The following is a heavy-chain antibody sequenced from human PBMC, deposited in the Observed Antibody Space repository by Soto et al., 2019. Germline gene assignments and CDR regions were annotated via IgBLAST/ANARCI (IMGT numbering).Heavy chain of an antibody. CDR2: ISAYNGNT. CDR3: ASHILTGHNYYYYGMDV. CDR1: GYTFTSYG. Sequence: ASVKVSCKASGYTFTSYGISWVRQAPGQGLEWMGWISAYNGNTNYAQKLQGRVTMTTDTSTSTAYMELRSLRSDDTAVYYCASHILTGHNYYYYGMDVWGQGTTVTVSS. D-gene: IGHD3-9*01. J-gene: IGHJ6*02. V-gene: IGHV1-18*01.